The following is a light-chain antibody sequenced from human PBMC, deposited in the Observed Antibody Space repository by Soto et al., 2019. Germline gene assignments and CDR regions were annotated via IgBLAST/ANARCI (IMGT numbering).Light chain of an antibody. CDR1: SSDVGGYDY. Sequence: QSALTQPASVSGSPGQSITISCTGTSSDVGGYDYVSWYQIHPGKAPKLMVFEVSNRPSGVSYRFSGSKSGNTASLTISGLQAEDEADYFCSSYSLSNSYLFGTGTKVTAL. V-gene: IGLV2-14*01. CDR2: EVS. J-gene: IGLJ1*01. CDR3: SSYSLSNSYL.